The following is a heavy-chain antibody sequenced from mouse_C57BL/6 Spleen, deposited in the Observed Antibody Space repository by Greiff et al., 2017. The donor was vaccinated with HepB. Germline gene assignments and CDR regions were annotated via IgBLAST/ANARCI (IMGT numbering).Heavy chain of an antibody. CDR1: GYTFTTYP. J-gene: IGHJ1*03. CDR3: ASAAYYYGSSRYWYFDV. CDR2: FHPYNDDT. Sequence: LEESGAELVKPGASVKMSCKASGYTFTTYPIEWMKQNHGKSLEWIGNFHPYNDDTKYNEKFKGKATLTVEKSSSTVYLELSRLTSDDSAVYYCASAAYYYGSSRYWYFDVWGTGTTVTVSS. D-gene: IGHD1-1*01. V-gene: IGHV1-47*01.